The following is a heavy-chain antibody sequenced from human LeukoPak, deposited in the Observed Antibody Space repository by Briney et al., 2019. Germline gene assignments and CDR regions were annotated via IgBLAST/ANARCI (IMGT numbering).Heavy chain of an antibody. CDR1: GGSFSDYY. J-gene: IGHJ4*02. D-gene: IGHD3-9*01. V-gene: IGHV4-34*01. CDR3: ARGPQTYYDILTGLSF. Sequence: PSETLSLTCAVYGGSFSDYYWTWVRQSPGKGLEWIGEINHSGSTNYNPSLKSRVTISADTSKSQFSLKVSSVTAADTAAYYCARGPQTYYDILTGLSFWGQGTLVTVSS. CDR2: INHSGST.